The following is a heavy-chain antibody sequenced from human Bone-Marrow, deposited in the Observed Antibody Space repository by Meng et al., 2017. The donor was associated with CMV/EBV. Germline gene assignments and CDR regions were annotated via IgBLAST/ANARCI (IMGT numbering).Heavy chain of an antibody. V-gene: IGHV4-39*01. CDR1: GGSISSSSYY. J-gene: IGHJ6*02. CDR3: ARFDTAMGGMDV. CDR2: IYYSGST. D-gene: IGHD5-18*01. Sequence: GSLRLSCTVSGGSISSSSYYWGWIRQPPGKGLEWIGSIYYSGSTYYNPSLKSRVTISVDTSKNQFPLKLSSVTAADTAVYYCARFDTAMGGMDVWGQGTTVTVSS.